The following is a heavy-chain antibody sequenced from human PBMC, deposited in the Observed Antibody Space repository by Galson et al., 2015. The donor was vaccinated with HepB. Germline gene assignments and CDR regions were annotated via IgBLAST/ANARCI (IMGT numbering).Heavy chain of an antibody. Sequence: PALVKPTQTLTLTCTFSGFSLSTSGMCVSWIRQPPGKALEWLALIDWDDDKYYSTSLKTRLTISKDTSKNQVVLTMTNMDPVDTATYYCARSRGDSYGFDAFDIWGQGTMVTVSS. CDR1: GFSLSTSGMC. J-gene: IGHJ3*02. V-gene: IGHV2-70*01. D-gene: IGHD5-18*01. CDR2: IDWDDDK. CDR3: ARSRGDSYGFDAFDI.